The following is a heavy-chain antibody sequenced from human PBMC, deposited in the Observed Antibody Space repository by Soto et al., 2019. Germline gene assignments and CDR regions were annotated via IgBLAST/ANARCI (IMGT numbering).Heavy chain of an antibody. CDR1: GYTFTAYD. J-gene: IGHJ6*02. CDR2: INPNSGGT. Sequence: SVKVSCKASGYTFTAYDIHWVRQAPGQGLEWMGWINPNSGGTNYAQKFQDRVTMTRDTSISTAYMELSRLRSDDTAVYYCARIFPFTINHYDRMAVRGQRTTVTGSS. CDR3: ARIFPFTINHYDRMAV. V-gene: IGHV1-2*02. D-gene: IGHD3-3*01.